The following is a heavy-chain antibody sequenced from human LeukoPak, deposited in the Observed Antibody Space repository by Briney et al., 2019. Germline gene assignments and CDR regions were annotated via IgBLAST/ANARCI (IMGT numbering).Heavy chain of an antibody. CDR1: GFTFDTYW. V-gene: IGHV3-74*01. CDR2: IHRDGNNI. Sequence: GGSLRLSCAASGFTFDTYWMHWVRQAPGKGLVWVSRIHRDGNNINYADFVQGRFTVSRDNAKNTLYLQMRSLRVEDTAMYFCARDLDSGFPRGWFDPWGQGTLVTVSS. D-gene: IGHD5-12*01. J-gene: IGHJ5*02. CDR3: ARDLDSGFPRGWFDP.